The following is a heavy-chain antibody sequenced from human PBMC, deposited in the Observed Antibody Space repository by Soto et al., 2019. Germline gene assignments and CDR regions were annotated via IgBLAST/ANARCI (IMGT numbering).Heavy chain of an antibody. CDR2: IKQDGSEI. V-gene: IGHV3-7*05. CDR3: AKSLSAIPGDS. J-gene: IGHJ4*02. CDR1: GFTFSSYW. D-gene: IGHD2-2*01. Sequence: EVQLVESGGGLVQSGGSLRLSCAASGFTFSSYWMSWVRQSPGKGPEWVANIKQDGSEIYYVDSVKGRFTISRDNAKSSLYLQMTSLRAEDTAVYHCAKSLSAIPGDSWGQGTLVTVSS.